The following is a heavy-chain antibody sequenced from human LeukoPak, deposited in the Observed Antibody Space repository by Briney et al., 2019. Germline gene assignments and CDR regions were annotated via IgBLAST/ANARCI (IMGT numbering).Heavy chain of an antibody. V-gene: IGHV4-34*01. CDR1: GGSFSGYY. D-gene: IGHD5-18*01. Sequence: SETLSLTCAVYGGSFSGYYWSWFRQPPGKGLEWIGEINHSGSTNYNPSLKSRVTISVDTSKNQFSLKLSSVTAADTAVYYCARGRGHNAFDIWGQGTMVTVSS. J-gene: IGHJ3*02. CDR2: INHSGST. CDR3: ARGRGHNAFDI.